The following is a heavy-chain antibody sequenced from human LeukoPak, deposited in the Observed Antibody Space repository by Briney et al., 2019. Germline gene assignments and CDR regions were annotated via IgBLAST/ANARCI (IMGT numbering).Heavy chain of an antibody. J-gene: IGHJ4*02. V-gene: IGHV3-23*01. D-gene: IGHD2-21*01. Sequence: GGSLRLSCAASGFTFSSYAMSWVRQAPGKGLEWISAISGSGGSTYYADSVKGRFTISRDNSKNTMYRQMDRLRAEDTAVYYCTRPPAPYCGGDCGGQGILVTVSS. CDR2: ISGSGGST. CDR1: GFTFSSYA. CDR3: TRPPAPYCGGDC.